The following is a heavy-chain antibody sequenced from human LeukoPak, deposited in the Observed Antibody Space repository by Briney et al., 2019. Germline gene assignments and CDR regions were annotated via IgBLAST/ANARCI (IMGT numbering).Heavy chain of an antibody. D-gene: IGHD4-23*01. J-gene: IGHJ6*02. CDR1: RFTFSSYA. V-gene: IGHV3-23*01. Sequence: GGSLRLSCAACRFTFSSYAMSWVRQAPGKGLEWVSAISGSGGSTYYADSVKGRFTIFRDNAKNSLYLQMNSLRAEDTAVYYCARELRATVVTVWGQGITVTVSS. CDR3: ARELRATVVTV. CDR2: ISGSGGST.